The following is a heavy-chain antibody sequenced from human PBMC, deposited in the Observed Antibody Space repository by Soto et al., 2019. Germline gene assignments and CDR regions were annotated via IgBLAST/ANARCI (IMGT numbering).Heavy chain of an antibody. CDR1: GYTFTSYA. Sequence: ASVKVSCKVSGYTFTSYAMHWVRQAPGQRLEWMGWVNAGNGNTKYSQKFQGRVTITRDTSASTAYMELSSLRSEDTAVYYCARDRIVRRYYFDYWGQGTLVTVSS. V-gene: IGHV1-3*01. D-gene: IGHD1-26*01. J-gene: IGHJ4*02. CDR3: ARDRIVRRYYFDY. CDR2: VNAGNGNT.